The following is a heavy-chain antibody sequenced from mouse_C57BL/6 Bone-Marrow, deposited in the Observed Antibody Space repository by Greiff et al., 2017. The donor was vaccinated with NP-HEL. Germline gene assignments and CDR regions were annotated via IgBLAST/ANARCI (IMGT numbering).Heavy chain of an antibody. CDR3: ARGGNYRFAY. V-gene: IGHV1-61*01. CDR2: IYPSDSET. Sequence: QVQLQQPGAELVRPGSSVKLSCKASGYTFTSYWMDWVKQRPGQGLEWIGNIYPSDSETHYNQKFKDKATLTVDKSSSTAYMQLSSLTSEGSAVYYCARGGNYRFAYWGKGTLVTVSA. CDR1: GYTFTSYW. D-gene: IGHD2-1*01. J-gene: IGHJ3*01.